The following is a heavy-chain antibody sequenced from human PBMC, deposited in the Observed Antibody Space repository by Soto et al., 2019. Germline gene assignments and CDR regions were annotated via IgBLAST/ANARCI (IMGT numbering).Heavy chain of an antibody. CDR2: ISGSGGST. D-gene: IGHD2-2*01. V-gene: IGHV3-23*01. Sequence: GGSLRLSCAASGFTFSSYAMSWVRQAPGKGLEWVSAISGSGGSTYYADSVKGRFTISRDNSKNTLYLQMNSLRAEDTAVYYCAKQGGQYQLPRVRYWFDPWGQGTLVTVSS. CDR1: GFTFSSYA. CDR3: AKQGGQYQLPRVRYWFDP. J-gene: IGHJ5*02.